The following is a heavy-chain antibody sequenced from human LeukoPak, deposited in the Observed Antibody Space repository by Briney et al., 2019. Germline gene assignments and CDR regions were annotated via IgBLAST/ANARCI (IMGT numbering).Heavy chain of an antibody. CDR3: ARHSTVEKRGYYYMDV. D-gene: IGHD4-23*01. V-gene: IGHV5-51*01. CDR1: GYSFTSYW. CDR2: IYPGDSGT. J-gene: IGHJ6*03. Sequence: GESLKISCKGSGYSFTSYWIGWVRQMPGKGLEWMGIIYPGDSGTRYSPSFQGQVTISADKSISTAYLQWSSLKASDTAMYYCARHSTVEKRGYYYMDVWGKGTTVTVSS.